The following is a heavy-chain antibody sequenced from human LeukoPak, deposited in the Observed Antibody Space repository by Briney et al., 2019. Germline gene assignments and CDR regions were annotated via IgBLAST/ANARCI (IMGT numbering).Heavy chain of an antibody. Sequence: RPGGSLRLSCAASGFTFSSYAMSWVRQAPGKGLEWVSAISGSGGSTYYADSVKGRFTISRDNSKNTLYLQMNSLRAEDTAVYYCARLGRFGEYDYGMDVWGQGTTVTVSS. CDR2: ISGSGGST. D-gene: IGHD3-10*01. CDR3: ARLGRFGEYDYGMDV. J-gene: IGHJ6*02. CDR1: GFTFSSYA. V-gene: IGHV3-23*01.